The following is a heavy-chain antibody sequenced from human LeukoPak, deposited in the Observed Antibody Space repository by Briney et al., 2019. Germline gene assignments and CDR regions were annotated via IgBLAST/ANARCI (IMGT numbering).Heavy chain of an antibody. D-gene: IGHD6-19*01. CDR2: LTGSGTDT. Sequence: GGSLRLSCAASGFSFSSYAMSWVRQAPGEGLQWVSALTGSGTDTYYADSVKGRFTISRDNSKNTLYLQMNSLTAADTAVYYCAKLYSSATADSWGQGTLVTVSS. CDR1: GFSFSSYA. V-gene: IGHV3-23*01. J-gene: IGHJ4*02. CDR3: AKLYSSATADS.